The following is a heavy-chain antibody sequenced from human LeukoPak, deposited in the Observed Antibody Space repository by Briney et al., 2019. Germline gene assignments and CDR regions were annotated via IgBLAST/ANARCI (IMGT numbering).Heavy chain of an antibody. CDR1: GYTFASYY. CDR3: ARDTNPSSSSGYYGSGSYYNPLDY. CDR2: INPSGGST. Sequence: RASVKVSCKASGYTFASYYMHWVRQALGQGLEWMGIINPSGGSTSNAQKFQGRVTMTRDTSTSTVYMELSSLRSEDTAVYYCARDTNPSSSSGYYGSGSYYNPLDYWGQGTLVTVSS. D-gene: IGHD3-10*01. J-gene: IGHJ4*02. V-gene: IGHV1-46*03.